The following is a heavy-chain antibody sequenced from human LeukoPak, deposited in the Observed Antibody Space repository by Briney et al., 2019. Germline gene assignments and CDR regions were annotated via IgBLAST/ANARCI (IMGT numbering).Heavy chain of an antibody. CDR3: ARRHTVYNWFDP. CDR2: IYTSGST. V-gene: IGHV4-4*07. D-gene: IGHD4-11*01. CDR1: GGSISSYY. J-gene: IGHJ5*02. Sequence: SETLPLTCTVSGGSISSYYWSWLRQPAGKGLEWIGRIYTSGSTNYHPSLKSRVTMSVDTSKNQFSLKLSSVTAADTAVYYCARRHTVYNWFDPWGQGTLVTVSS.